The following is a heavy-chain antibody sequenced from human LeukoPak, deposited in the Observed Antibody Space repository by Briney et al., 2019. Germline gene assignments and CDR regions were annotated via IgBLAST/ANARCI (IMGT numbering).Heavy chain of an antibody. CDR1: GFTFSSYA. CDR2: IGGSGGST. D-gene: IGHD6-19*01. Sequence: PGGSLRLSCAASGFTFSSYAMSWVRQAPGKGLEWVSAIGGSGGSTYYADSVKGRFTISRDNSKNTLYLQMYSLRAEDTAVYYCAKDREQWLALNLFDYWGQGTLVTVSS. J-gene: IGHJ4*02. CDR3: AKDREQWLALNLFDY. V-gene: IGHV3-23*01.